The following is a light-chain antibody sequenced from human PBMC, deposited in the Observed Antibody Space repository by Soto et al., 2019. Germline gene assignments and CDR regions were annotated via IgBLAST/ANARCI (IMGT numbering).Light chain of an antibody. Sequence: QSVLTQPPSASGTPGQRVTISCSGSRPSIGSNHVYWYQQLPGMAPKLLIYTNNQRPSGVPDRFSASKSGTSASLAISGLQSEDEADYYCAAWDDSLNGPVFGGGTKVTVL. V-gene: IGLV1-44*01. CDR1: RPSIGSNH. CDR2: TNN. J-gene: IGLJ3*02. CDR3: AAWDDSLNGPV.